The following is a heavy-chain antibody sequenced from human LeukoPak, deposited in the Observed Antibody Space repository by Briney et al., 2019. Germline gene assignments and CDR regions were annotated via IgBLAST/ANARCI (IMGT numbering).Heavy chain of an antibody. J-gene: IGHJ4*02. Sequence: SETLSLTCTVSGGSISSYYWNWIRQPPGKGLEWIGYIYYSGSTNYNPSLKSRVTISVDTSKNQFSLKLSSVTAADTAVYYCASSQFYDFWSGRPPHDHYYFDYWGQGTLVTVSS. D-gene: IGHD3-3*01. CDR3: ASSQFYDFWSGRPPHDHYYFDY. CDR1: GGSISSYY. CDR2: IYYSGST. V-gene: IGHV4-59*01.